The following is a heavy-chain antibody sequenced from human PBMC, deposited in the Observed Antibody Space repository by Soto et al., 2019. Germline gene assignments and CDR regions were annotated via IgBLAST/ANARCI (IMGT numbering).Heavy chain of an antibody. D-gene: IGHD1-1*01. V-gene: IGHV3-30*18. CDR3: AKEPSVLATTPDFYY. CDR2: ASYDGSYK. Sequence: QVQLVESGGGVVQPGRSLRLSCVASGFTFSSFGMHWVRQAPGKGLEWVAVASYDGSYKYYADSVKGRFTSSRDNSKYTLYLQMNRLRAEDTAVYYCAKEPSVLATTPDFYYWGQAILATVSS. CDR1: GFTFSSFG. J-gene: IGHJ4*02.